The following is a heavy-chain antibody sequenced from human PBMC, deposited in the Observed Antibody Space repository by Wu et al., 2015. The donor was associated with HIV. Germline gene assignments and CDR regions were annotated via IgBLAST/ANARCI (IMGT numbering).Heavy chain of an antibody. D-gene: IGHD6-19*01. Sequence: QVHLAQSGAEVKNPGASVKASCKASGYTFTDYYIYWVRQAPGQGLEWMGWINPKSGGTNCAQVFRGRLTLTRNTSNTTVYMELKRLTSEDTAMYFCARSHKWLQLRYQGNFDSWGQGTLVTVSS. J-gene: IGHJ4*02. CDR1: GYTFTDYY. CDR3: ARSHKWLQLRYQGNFDS. CDR2: INPKSGGT. V-gene: IGHV1-2*02.